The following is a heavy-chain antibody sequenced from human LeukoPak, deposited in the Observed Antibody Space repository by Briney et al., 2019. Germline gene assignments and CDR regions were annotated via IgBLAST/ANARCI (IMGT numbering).Heavy chain of an antibody. CDR1: GGSISSSSYY. Sequence: PSETLSLTCTVSGGSISSSSYYWGWIRQPPGKGLEWIGSIYYSGSASCNPSLKSRVTISVDTSRNQFSLKLSSVTAADTAVYYCARVSITWMHFDSWGQGTLVTVSP. D-gene: IGHD2-2*01. CDR2: IYYSGSA. V-gene: IGHV4-39*07. CDR3: ARVSITWMHFDS. J-gene: IGHJ4*02.